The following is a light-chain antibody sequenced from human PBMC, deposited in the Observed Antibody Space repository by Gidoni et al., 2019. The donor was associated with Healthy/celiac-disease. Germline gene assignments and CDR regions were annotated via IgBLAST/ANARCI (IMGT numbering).Light chain of an antibody. CDR3: QQYGSSFT. J-gene: IGKJ3*01. V-gene: IGKV3-20*01. CDR2: GAS. CDR1: QSVSSSY. Sequence: EIVLTQSPGTLSLSPGERATLSCRASQSVSSSYLAWYQQKPGQAPRLLIYGASRRATGIPDRFSGSGSGTDFTLTISRLEPEDFAVYYCQQYGSSFTFAPGTKVDIK.